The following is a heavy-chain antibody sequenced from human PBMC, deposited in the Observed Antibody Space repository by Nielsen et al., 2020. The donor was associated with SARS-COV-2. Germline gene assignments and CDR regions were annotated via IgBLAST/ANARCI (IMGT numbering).Heavy chain of an antibody. V-gene: IGHV1-24*01. Sequence: ASVKVSCKVSGYTLTELSIHWVRQAPGKGLEWMGGFDPEDGETIYAQKFQGRVTITRDTSASTAYMELSSLRSEDTAVYYCARDEWQQLLDYWGQGTLVTVSS. CDR2: FDPEDGET. D-gene: IGHD6-13*01. CDR1: GYTLTELS. J-gene: IGHJ4*02. CDR3: ARDEWQQLLDY.